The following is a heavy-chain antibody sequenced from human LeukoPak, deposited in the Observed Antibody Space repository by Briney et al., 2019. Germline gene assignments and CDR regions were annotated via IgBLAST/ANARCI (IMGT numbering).Heavy chain of an antibody. Sequence: GASVKVSCKASGFTFTSSAMQWVRQAPGQGLEWMGRIIPILGIANYAQKFQGRVTITADKSTSTAYMELSSLRSEDTAVYYCARGPSSIAAQDYWGQGTLVTVSS. V-gene: IGHV1-69*04. CDR1: GFTFTSSA. D-gene: IGHD6-6*01. J-gene: IGHJ4*02. CDR3: ARGPSSIAAQDY. CDR2: IIPILGIA.